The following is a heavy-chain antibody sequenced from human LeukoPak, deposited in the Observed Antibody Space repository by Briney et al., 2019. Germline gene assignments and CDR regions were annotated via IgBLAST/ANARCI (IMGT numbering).Heavy chain of an antibody. Sequence: SETLSLTCTVSGGSISSYYWSWIRQPPGKGLEWIGYIYYSGSTNYNPSLKSRVTISVDTSKNQFSLKLSSVTAADTAVYYCARGLPYSDRGDNWGQRTLVTVSS. J-gene: IGHJ4*02. V-gene: IGHV4-59*12. CDR1: GGSISSYY. CDR2: IYYSGST. D-gene: IGHD6-13*01. CDR3: ARGLPYSDRGDN.